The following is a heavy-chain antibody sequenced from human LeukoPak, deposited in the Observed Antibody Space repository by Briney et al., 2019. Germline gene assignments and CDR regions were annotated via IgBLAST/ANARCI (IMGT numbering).Heavy chain of an antibody. CDR3: ARGSRGYSYGWDRTEDAFDI. Sequence: GASVKVSCKASGYTFTSYDINWARQATGQGLEWMGGIIPIFGTANYAQKFQGRVTITADESTSTAYMELSSLRSEDTAVYYCARGSRGYSYGWDRTEDAFDIWGQGTMVTVSS. CDR1: GYTFTSYD. CDR2: IIPIFGTA. V-gene: IGHV1-69*13. J-gene: IGHJ3*02. D-gene: IGHD5-18*01.